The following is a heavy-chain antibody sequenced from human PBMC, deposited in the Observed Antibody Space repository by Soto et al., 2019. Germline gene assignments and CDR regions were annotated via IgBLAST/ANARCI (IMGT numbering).Heavy chain of an antibody. J-gene: IGHJ6*02. CDR1: GGTFSSYA. CDR2: IIPIFGTA. D-gene: IGHD3-3*01. V-gene: IGHV1-69*06. CDR3: ASAPVPKLEYYDFWSGSRSYYYYGMDV. Sequence: SVKVCCEASGGTFSSYAISWVRQAPGQGLEWMGGIIPIFGTANYEQKFQGRDTIIADKSTSTAYMELSSLRSEDTAGYYCASAPVPKLEYYDFWSGSRSYYYYGMDVWGQGTTVTVSS.